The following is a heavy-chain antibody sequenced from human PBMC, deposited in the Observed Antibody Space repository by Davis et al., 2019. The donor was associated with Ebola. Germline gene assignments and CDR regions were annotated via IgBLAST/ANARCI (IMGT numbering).Heavy chain of an antibody. V-gene: IGHV4-34*01. J-gene: IGHJ4*02. Sequence: PSETLSLTCAVYGGSLSGYYWSWIRQPPGKGLEWIGEINHSGSTNYNPSLKSRVTISVDTSKNQFSLKLSSVTAADTAVYYCARSWSPTGSVDYWGQGTLVTVSS. D-gene: IGHD3-3*01. CDR3: ARSWSPTGSVDY. CDR2: INHSGST. CDR1: GGSLSGYY.